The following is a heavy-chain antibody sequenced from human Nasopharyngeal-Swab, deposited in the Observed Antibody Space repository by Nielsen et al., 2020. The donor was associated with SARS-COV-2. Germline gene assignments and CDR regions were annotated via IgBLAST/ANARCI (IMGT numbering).Heavy chain of an antibody. D-gene: IGHD2/OR15-2a*01. Sequence: GESLKISCAASGFTFRKYAMQWVRQTPGKGLEWVATVWFDGSNEYYADSVKGRFTISRDNSKNTLYLQMNSLRAEDTAVYYCAREPTVLRSSHRDAFDIWGQGTMVTVSS. J-gene: IGHJ3*02. CDR1: GFTFRKYA. V-gene: IGHV3-33*01. CDR2: VWFDGSNE. CDR3: AREPTVLRSSHRDAFDI.